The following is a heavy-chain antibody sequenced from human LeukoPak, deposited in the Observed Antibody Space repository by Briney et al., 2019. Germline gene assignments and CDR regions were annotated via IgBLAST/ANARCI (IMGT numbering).Heavy chain of an antibody. J-gene: IGHJ3*02. Sequence: GGSLRLSCAASGFTFSSSGMHWVRQAPGKGLEWVAVISYDGSNKYYADSVKGRFTISRDNSKNTLYLQMNSLRAEDTAVYYCARAGDGYSDAFDIWGQGTMVTVSS. CDR2: ISYDGSNK. CDR1: GFTFSSSG. CDR3: ARAGDGYSDAFDI. V-gene: IGHV3-30*03. D-gene: IGHD5-24*01.